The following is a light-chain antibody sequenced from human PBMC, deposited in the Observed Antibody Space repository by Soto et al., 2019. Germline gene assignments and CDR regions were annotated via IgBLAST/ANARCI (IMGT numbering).Light chain of an antibody. Sequence: DIQMTQSPSSLSASVGDRVTITCRASLPISNYLAWDQQKPGKIPNLMIYAASTLQSGVPSRFSGSGSGTDFTPAISSLQPEDVGAYYCQKYNSAPLTFGGGTKVELK. V-gene: IGKV1-27*01. CDR1: LPISNY. CDR3: QKYNSAPLT. J-gene: IGKJ4*01. CDR2: AAS.